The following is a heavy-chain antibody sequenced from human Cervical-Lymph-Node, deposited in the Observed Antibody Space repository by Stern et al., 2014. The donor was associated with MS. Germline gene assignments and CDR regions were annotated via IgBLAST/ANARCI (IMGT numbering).Heavy chain of an antibody. Sequence: VQLVESGAEVKKPGSSVKVSCKASGGTFSRYAISWVRQAPGQGLEWMGGITPVFVTQNSVQNFQGRVTITADESTSTAYMELSSLTSEDTAVYYCARDQRDYYYYYGMDVWGLGTTVTVSS. CDR3: ARDQRDYYYYYGMDV. V-gene: IGHV1-69*01. CDR2: ITPVFVTQ. CDR1: GGTFSRYA. J-gene: IGHJ6*02.